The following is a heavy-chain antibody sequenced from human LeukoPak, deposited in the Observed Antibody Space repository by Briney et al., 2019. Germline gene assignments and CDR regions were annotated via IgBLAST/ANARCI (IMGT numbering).Heavy chain of an antibody. CDR1: AFTFSSYA. CDR3: AKKDSASYYFDY. Sequence: TGGSLRLSCAASAFTFSSYAMSWVRLAPGKGLEWVSGIGGSGGSTYYADSVKGRLTISRDNSKNTLYLQMNSLRADDTAVYYCAKKDSASYYFDYWGQGTLVTVSS. CDR2: IGGSGGST. D-gene: IGHD1-26*01. J-gene: IGHJ4*02. V-gene: IGHV3-23*01.